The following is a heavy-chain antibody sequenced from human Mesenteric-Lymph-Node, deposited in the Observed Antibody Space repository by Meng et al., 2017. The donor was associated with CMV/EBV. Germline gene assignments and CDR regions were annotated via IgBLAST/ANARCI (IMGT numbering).Heavy chain of an antibody. CDR2: ISSSGSTI. V-gene: IGHV3-48*03. Sequence: GESLKISCAASGLTFSSYEMNWVRQAPGKGLEWVSYISSSGSTIYYADSVKGRFTISRDNAKNSLYLQMNSLRAEDTAVYYCARDRIAAAGRGFDPWGQGTLVTVSS. CDR3: ARDRIAAAGRGFDP. D-gene: IGHD6-13*01. J-gene: IGHJ5*02. CDR1: GLTFSSYE.